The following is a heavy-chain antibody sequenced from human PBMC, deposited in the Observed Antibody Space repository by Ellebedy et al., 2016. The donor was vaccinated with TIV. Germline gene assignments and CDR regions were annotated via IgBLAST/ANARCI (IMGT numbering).Heavy chain of an antibody. CDR1: GCTFSNYA. V-gene: IGHV3-23*01. CDR2: ITGSGRNT. J-gene: IGHJ5*02. CDR3: AKSLGKGDYSSVS. Sequence: GESLKISCAASGCTFSNYAMTWVRQAPGRGLEWVSVITGSGRNTYYADSVKGRFTISRDNSKNMVYLQMNSLRVEDTAVYYCAKSLGKGDYSSVSWGQGILVTVSS. D-gene: IGHD4-17*01.